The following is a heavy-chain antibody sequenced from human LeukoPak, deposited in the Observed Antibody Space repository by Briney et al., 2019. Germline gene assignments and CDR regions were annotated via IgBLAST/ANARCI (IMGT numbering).Heavy chain of an antibody. Sequence: PSETLSLTCTVSGGSISSYYWSWIRQPPGKGLEWIGYIYYSGSTNYNPSLKSRGTISVDTSKNQFSLKLSSVTAADTAVYYCARVSFYYGSGSYYSSFDPWGQGTLVTVSS. CDR2: IYYSGST. CDR3: ARVSFYYGSGSYYSSFDP. CDR1: GGSISSYY. V-gene: IGHV4-59*01. J-gene: IGHJ5*02. D-gene: IGHD3-10*01.